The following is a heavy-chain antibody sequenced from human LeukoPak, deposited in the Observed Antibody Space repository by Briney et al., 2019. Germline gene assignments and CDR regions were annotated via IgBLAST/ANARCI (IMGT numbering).Heavy chain of an antibody. J-gene: IGHJ4*02. CDR1: GFTFDKFA. CDR3: ARLPFDY. Sequence: PGGSLRLSCAASGFTFDKFAMAWVRQPPGKGLEWIGEINHSGSTNYNPSLKSRVTISVDTSKNQFSLKLSSVTAADTAVYYCARLPFDYWGQGTLVTVSS. CDR2: INHSGST. V-gene: IGHV4-34*01.